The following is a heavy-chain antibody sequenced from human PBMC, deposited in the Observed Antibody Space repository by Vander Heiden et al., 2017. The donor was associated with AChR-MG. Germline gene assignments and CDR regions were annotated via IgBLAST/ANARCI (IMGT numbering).Heavy chain of an antibody. CDR2: VSSDGNNK. J-gene: IGHJ4*02. Sequence: QVQLVESGGGVVQPGRSLRLSCAASGFSFRNYGMPWVRQAAGKGLEWVAVVSSDGNNKYYADSVKGRFTTSRDNSRNTLYLEMDSLRAEDTAVYYCAKGLYSGSYFVDYWGQGTLVTVSS. CDR1: GFSFRNYG. CDR3: AKGLYSGSYFVDY. D-gene: IGHD1-26*01. V-gene: IGHV3-30*18.